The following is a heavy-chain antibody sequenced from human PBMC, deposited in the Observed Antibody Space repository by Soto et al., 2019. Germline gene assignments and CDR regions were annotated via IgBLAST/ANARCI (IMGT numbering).Heavy chain of an antibody. CDR2: INHSGST. D-gene: IGHD3-3*01. J-gene: IGHJ5*02. Sequence: SETLSLTCAVYGGSFSGYYWSWIRQPPGKGLERIGEINHSGSTNYNLSLKSRVTISVSTSKNQFSLKLSARTAADTAMFSCARVPYVVRVLLSGRKWFDPWSKVTL. V-gene: IGHV4-34*01. CDR3: ARVPYVVRVLLSGRKWFDP. CDR1: GGSFSGYY.